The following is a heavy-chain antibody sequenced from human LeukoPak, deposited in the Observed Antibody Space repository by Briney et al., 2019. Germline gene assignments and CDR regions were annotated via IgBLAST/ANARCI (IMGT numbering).Heavy chain of an antibody. CDR3: ARVPSGSYPPPDY. Sequence: PGRSLRLSCAASGFTFSSYGMHWVRQAPGKGLEWVAVIWYDGSNKYYADSVKGRFTISRDNSKNTLYLQMNSLRAEDTAVYYCARVPSGSYPPPDYWGQGTLVTVSS. CDR1: GFTFSSYG. CDR2: IWYDGSNK. V-gene: IGHV3-33*01. D-gene: IGHD3-10*01. J-gene: IGHJ4*02.